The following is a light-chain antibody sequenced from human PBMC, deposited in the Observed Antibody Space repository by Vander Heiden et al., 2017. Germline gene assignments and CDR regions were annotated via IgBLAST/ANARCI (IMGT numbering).Light chain of an antibody. V-gene: IGLV3-21*02. CDR3: QVWDCWRDRL. Sequence: SYVLTQPPSVSVAPGQTARITCGGNNIGSKSVHWYQQKPGQEPGPVGEGDSDRHSGTPERGQGSNSGKKDNLNISRVESGDEAVAYCQVWDCWRDRLVGGGNKLPVL. CDR2: GDS. J-gene: IGLJ2*01. CDR1: NIGSKS.